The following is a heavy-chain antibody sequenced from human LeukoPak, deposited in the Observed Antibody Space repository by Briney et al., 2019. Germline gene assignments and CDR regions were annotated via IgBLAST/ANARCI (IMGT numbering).Heavy chain of an antibody. J-gene: IGHJ3*02. CDR2: ISGSGGST. D-gene: IGHD3-10*01. CDR3: ARRSTVVRGVIIGRDAFDI. CDR1: GFTFSSYA. V-gene: IGHV3-23*01. Sequence: GGSLRLSCAASGFTFSSYAMSWVRQAPGKGLEWVSAISGSGGSTYYADSVKGRFTISRDNSKNTLYLQMNSLRAEGTAVYYCARRSTVVRGVIIGRDAFDIWGQGTMVTVSS.